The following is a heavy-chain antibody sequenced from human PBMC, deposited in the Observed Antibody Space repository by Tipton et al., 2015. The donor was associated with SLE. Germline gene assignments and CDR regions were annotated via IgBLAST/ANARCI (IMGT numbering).Heavy chain of an antibody. V-gene: IGHV7-4-1*02. D-gene: IGHD3-3*01. CDR3: ARLATSTFGVIPWVDP. J-gene: IGHJ5*02. CDR2: INTKTGNP. Sequence: QLVQSGPELRKPGASLKVSCKASGYTFSNYAMIWVRQAPGQGLEYMGWINTKTGNPTYAQGFTGRFVFSLDTSVSTTYLQISSLKAEDTAVYYCARLATSTFGVIPWVDPWGQGALVTVSP. CDR1: GYTFSNYA.